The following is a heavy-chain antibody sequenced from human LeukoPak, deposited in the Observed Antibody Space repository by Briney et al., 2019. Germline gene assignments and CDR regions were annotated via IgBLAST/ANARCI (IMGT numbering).Heavy chain of an antibody. D-gene: IGHD5-24*01. CDR3: ARVEGSEVDY. V-gene: IGHV4-39*07. CDR1: GGSISSSSYY. CDR2: IYYSGST. J-gene: IGHJ4*02. Sequence: SETLSLTCTVSGGSISSSSYYWGWIRQPPGKGLEWIGSIYYSGSTYYNPSLKSRVTISVDTSKNQLSLKLSSVTAADTAVYYCARVEGSEVDYWGQGTLVTVSS.